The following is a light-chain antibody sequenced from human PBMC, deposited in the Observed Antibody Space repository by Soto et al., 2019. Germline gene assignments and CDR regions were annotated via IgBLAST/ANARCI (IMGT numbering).Light chain of an antibody. V-gene: IGKV4-1*01. CDR3: QQYYTIPPT. Sequence: DIVMTQSPDSLAVSLGERATINCKSSQSVLHSSNNKNYLAWYQQKPGQPPTLLISWASTRESGVPDRFSASGSGTDFTLTISSLQAEDVAVYYCQQYYTIPPTFGQGTKVELK. CDR2: WAS. CDR1: QSVLHSSNNKNY. J-gene: IGKJ1*01.